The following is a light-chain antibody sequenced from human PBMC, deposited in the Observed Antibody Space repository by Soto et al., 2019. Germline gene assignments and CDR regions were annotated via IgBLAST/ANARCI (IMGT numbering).Light chain of an antibody. CDR2: DVS. V-gene: IGLV2-14*03. Sequence: QSALTQPASVSGSPGQSITISCTGTSSDVGGYNYVSWYQHYPGKAPKLMIFDVSYRPSGVSNRFSGSKSGNTASLTISGLQAEDEADYYCSSYTSSSSNVFGTGTKLTVL. J-gene: IGLJ1*01. CDR3: SSYTSSSSNV. CDR1: SSDVGGYNY.